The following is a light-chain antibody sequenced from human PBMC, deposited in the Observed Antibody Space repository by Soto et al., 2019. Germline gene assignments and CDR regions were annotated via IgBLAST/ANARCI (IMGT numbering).Light chain of an antibody. Sequence: SALTQPASVSGSPGQSITISCTGTSSDVGGYNYVSWYQQHPGKAPNLIIFDVSNRPSGVSNRFSGSKSGNSASLTISGLQAEDEADYYCSSYTGSNTPVVFGGGTQLTVL. V-gene: IGLV2-14*01. J-gene: IGLJ2*01. CDR3: SSYTGSNTPVV. CDR2: DVS. CDR1: SSDVGGYNY.